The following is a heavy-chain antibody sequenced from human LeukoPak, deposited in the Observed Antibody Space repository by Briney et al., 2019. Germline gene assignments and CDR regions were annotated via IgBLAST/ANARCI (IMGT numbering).Heavy chain of an antibody. D-gene: IGHD3-10*01. CDR3: ARDTDYYYFDY. J-gene: IGHJ4*02. CDR2: IWYDGSNK. Sequence: PGGSLRLSCAASGFTFSSYGMHWVRQAPGKGLEWVAVIWYDGSNKYYADSVKGRFTISRDNSKNTLYLQMNSLRAEDTAVYYCARDTDYYYFDYWGQGTLVTVPS. V-gene: IGHV3-33*01. CDR1: GFTFSSYG.